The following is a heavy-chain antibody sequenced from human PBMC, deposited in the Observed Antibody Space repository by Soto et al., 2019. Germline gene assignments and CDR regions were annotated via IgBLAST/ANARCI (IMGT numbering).Heavy chain of an antibody. CDR2: ISGSGGST. CDR1: GFTFSSYA. D-gene: IGHD3-22*01. J-gene: IGHJ4*02. V-gene: IGHV3-23*01. Sequence: GGSLRLSCAASGFTFSSYAMSWVRQAPGKGLEWVSAISGSGGSTYYADSVEGRFTISRDNSKDTHYLQMSSLRAEDTAIYYCATMRGFFEFWGQGTLVTVSS. CDR3: ATMRGFFEF.